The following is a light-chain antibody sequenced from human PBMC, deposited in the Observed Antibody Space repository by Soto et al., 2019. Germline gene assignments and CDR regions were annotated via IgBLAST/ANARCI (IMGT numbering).Light chain of an antibody. CDR3: SSHTTYSTRV. CDR2: EVS. V-gene: IGLV2-14*01. CDR1: SSDIGSYNY. J-gene: IGLJ1*01. Sequence: QSVLTQPASVSGSPGQSIAISCTGTSSDIGSYNYVSWYQQHPGKAPKLMIHEVSNRPSGVSDRFSGSKSGNTASLTISGLQADDEADYYCSSHTTYSTRVFGTGTKLTVL.